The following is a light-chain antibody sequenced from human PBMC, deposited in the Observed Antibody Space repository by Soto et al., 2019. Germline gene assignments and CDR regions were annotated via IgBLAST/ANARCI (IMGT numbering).Light chain of an antibody. V-gene: IGLV2-14*01. J-gene: IGLJ3*02. CDR2: DVS. Sequence: QSALTQPASVSGSPGQSITISCTGTSSDVGGYNYVSWYQQHPGKAPKLMIYDVSNLPPGVSNRFSGSKSGNTDSLPISGLQAEDEADYYCSSYTSSSTRVFGGGTKLTV. CDR1: SSDVGGYNY. CDR3: SSYTSSSTRV.